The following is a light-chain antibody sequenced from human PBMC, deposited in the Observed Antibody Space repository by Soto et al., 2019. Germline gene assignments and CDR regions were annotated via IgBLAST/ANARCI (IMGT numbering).Light chain of an antibody. Sequence: EIVLTQSPATLSLSPGERATLSCRASQSVSSYLAWYQQKPGQAPRLLIYDASNRATDIPARFSGSGSGTDFTLTISSLEPEDFAVYYFQQRSNWPRTFGQGTKVEIK. V-gene: IGKV3-11*01. CDR3: QQRSNWPRT. J-gene: IGKJ1*01. CDR1: QSVSSY. CDR2: DAS.